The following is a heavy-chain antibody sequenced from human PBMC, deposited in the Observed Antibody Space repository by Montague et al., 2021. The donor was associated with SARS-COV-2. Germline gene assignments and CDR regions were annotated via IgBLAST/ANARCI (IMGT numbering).Heavy chain of an antibody. J-gene: IGHJ4*02. Sequence: SETLSLTCTVSGGSISSYYWSWIRQPPGKGLEWIGYIYYSGSTNYNPSLKSRVTISVDTSKNQFSLKLSSVTAADTAVYYCARGEYSSSWYGNKDYFDYWGQGTLVTVSS. CDR1: GGSISSYY. V-gene: IGHV4-59*12. CDR2: IYYSGST. D-gene: IGHD6-13*01. CDR3: ARGEYSSSWYGNKDYFDY.